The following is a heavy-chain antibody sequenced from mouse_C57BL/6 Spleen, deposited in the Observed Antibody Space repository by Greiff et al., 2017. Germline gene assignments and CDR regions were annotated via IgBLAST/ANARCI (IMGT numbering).Heavy chain of an antibody. CDR1: GFNIKDDY. CDR2: IDPENGDT. J-gene: IGHJ3*01. V-gene: IGHV14-4*01. CDR3: TTPFWFAY. Sequence: EVQLQQSGAELVRPGASVKLSCTASGFNIKDDYMHWVKQRPEQGLEWIGSIDPENGDTEYASKFQGKATITADTSSNTAYLQLSSLTSEDTAVYYCTTPFWFAYWGQGTLVTVSA.